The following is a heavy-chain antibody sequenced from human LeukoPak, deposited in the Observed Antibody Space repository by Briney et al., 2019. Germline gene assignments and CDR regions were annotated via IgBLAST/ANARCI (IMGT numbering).Heavy chain of an antibody. J-gene: IGHJ6*03. CDR1: AGSVSSNIYS. CDR2: LYYGGST. Sequence: SETLSLTCTVSAGSVSSNIYSWGWIRQPPGKGLEWIGSLYYGGSTHYKPSLKSRVTISVDTSKNQFSLNRISVTAADTAYYMDVWGKRTTVTGSS. V-gene: IGHV4-39*07. CDR3: V.